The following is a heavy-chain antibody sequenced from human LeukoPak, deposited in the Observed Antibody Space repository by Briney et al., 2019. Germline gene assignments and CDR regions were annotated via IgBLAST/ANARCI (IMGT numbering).Heavy chain of an antibody. Sequence: GGSLRLSCAASGFTFSSYEMNWVRQAPGKGLEWVSYISSSGSTIYYADSVKGRFTISRDNAKNSLYLQMNSLRAEDTAAYYCARVIAGNYWYDYYYGMDVWGQGTTVTVSS. V-gene: IGHV3-48*03. CDR1: GFTFSSYE. CDR3: ARVIAGNYWYDYYYGMDV. CDR2: ISSSGSTI. D-gene: IGHD4-11*01. J-gene: IGHJ6*02.